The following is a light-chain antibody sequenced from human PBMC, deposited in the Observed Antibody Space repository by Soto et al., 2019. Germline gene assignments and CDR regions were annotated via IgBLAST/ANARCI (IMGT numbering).Light chain of an antibody. CDR2: EVS. CDR1: SSDIGAYNY. J-gene: IGLJ1*01. V-gene: IGLV2-14*01. Sequence: SVLTQPASVSGSPGQSITISCTGSSSDIGAYNYASWFQQYPGKAPKLIISEVSNRPSGVSNRFSGSKSGTAASLTISGLQTEDEADYFCFSFTTDWTHVFGTGTKVTVL. CDR3: FSFTTDWTHV.